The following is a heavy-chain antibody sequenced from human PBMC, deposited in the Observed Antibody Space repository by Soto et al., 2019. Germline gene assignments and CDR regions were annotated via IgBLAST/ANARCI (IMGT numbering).Heavy chain of an antibody. CDR1: GYTLTELS. Sequence: ASVKVSCKVSGYTLTELSMHWVRQAPGKGLEWMGGFDPEDGETIYAQKFQGRVTMTEDTSTDTAYMELSSLRSEDTAVYYCATLYLVYDSSGFNWFDPWGQGTLVTVSS. J-gene: IGHJ5*02. CDR3: ATLYLVYDSSGFNWFDP. D-gene: IGHD3-22*01. CDR2: FDPEDGET. V-gene: IGHV1-24*01.